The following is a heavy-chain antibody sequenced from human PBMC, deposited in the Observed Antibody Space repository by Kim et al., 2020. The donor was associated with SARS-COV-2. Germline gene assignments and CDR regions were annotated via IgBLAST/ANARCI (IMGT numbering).Heavy chain of an antibody. D-gene: IGHD3-10*01. Sequence: YANSMGGRFTISRDNSKNMVYLQMKSLRTEDTAVYYCAKMGSGSYLKWFDSWGQGTLVTVSS. V-gene: IGHV3-23*01. J-gene: IGHJ5*01. CDR3: AKMGSGSYLKWFDS.